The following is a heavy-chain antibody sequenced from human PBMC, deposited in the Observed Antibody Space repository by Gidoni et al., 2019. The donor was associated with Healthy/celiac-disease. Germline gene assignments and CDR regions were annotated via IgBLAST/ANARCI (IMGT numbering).Heavy chain of an antibody. CDR3: ARDPSSGWYGIDY. CDR1: GGSISSYY. Sequence: QVQLQESGPGLEKPSETLSLTCTVPGGSISSYYWGWIRQPAGKGLEWIGRIYTSGSTTYNPSLKRRVTMSVDTSKNQFSLKLSSVTAADTAVYYCARDPSSGWYGIDYWGQGTLVTVSS. J-gene: IGHJ4*02. CDR2: IYTSGST. D-gene: IGHD6-19*01. V-gene: IGHV4-4*07.